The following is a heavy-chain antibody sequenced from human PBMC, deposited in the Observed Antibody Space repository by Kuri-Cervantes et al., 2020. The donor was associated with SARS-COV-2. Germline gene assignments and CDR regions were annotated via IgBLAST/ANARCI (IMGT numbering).Heavy chain of an antibody. Sequence: ASAKVSCKASGYTFTTHHLHWVRQAPGQGLEWMGIINPSDGSTNYAQKFQGRITMTRDTSTSTVYMELSSLRSEDTAVYYCASTSIAVAGTNWFDPWGQGTRVTVSS. CDR1: GYTFTTHH. J-gene: IGHJ5*02. CDR2: INPSDGST. V-gene: IGHV1-46*01. CDR3: ASTSIAVAGTNWFDP. D-gene: IGHD6-19*01.